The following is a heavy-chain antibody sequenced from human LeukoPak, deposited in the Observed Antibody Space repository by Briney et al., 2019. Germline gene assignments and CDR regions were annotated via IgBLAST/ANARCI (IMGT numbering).Heavy chain of an antibody. J-gene: IGHJ3*02. CDR3: AKSNGYGLIDI. V-gene: IGHV4-59*12. CDR2: IYHSGST. D-gene: IGHD3-22*01. Sequence: SETLSLTCTVSGGSMNTYYWTWIRQPPGKGLEWIGYIYHSGSTKYNPSLKSRVTISLDTSRNQFSLKLNSVTAADTAVYYCAKSNGYGLIDIWGQGTMVTVSS. CDR1: GGSMNTYY.